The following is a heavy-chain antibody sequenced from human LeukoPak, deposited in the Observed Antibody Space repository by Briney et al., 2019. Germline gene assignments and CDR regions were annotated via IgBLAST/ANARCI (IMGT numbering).Heavy chain of an antibody. CDR3: ARVGFDY. V-gene: IGHV3-21*01. CDR1: GSTFSSYR. Sequence: GGSLTLSCAASGSTFSSYRMLGVRQAPGGRGEWGLSIISSSSYIYYADSVKGRFTISRDNAKDSLYLQMNSLRAEDTGVYYCARVGFDYWGQGTLVTVSS. J-gene: IGHJ4*02. CDR2: IISSSSYI.